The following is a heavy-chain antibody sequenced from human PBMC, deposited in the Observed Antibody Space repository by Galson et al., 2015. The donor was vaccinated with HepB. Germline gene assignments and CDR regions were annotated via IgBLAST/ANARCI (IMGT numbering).Heavy chain of an antibody. CDR1: GGSVSSGTHY. Sequence: LSLTCTVSGGSVSSGTHYWSWIRQPPGKGLEWIGYIFESGSTNYNPSLKTRVTISVDTSKNQLSLKLTSVTAADTAVYYCATGYYYCYAMDVWGQGTTVTVSS. CDR2: IFESGST. CDR3: ATGYYYCYAMDV. V-gene: IGHV4-61*01. J-gene: IGHJ6*02.